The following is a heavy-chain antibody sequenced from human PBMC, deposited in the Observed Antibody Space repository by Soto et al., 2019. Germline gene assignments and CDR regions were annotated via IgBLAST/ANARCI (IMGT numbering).Heavy chain of an antibody. V-gene: IGHV3-33*01. J-gene: IGHJ6*01. CDR2: IWYDGSNK. CDR3: AREGGVVPAAMYYYYYYGMDV. D-gene: IGHD2-2*01. CDR1: GFTFSSYG. Sequence: QVQLVESGGGVVQPGRSLRLSCAASGFTFSSYGMHWVRQAPGKGLEWVAVIWYDGSNKYYADSVKGRFTISRDNSKNTLYLQMNSLRAEDTAVYYCAREGGVVPAAMYYYYYYGMDVW.